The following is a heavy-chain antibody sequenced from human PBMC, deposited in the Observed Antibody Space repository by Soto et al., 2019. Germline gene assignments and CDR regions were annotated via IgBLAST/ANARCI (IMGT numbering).Heavy chain of an antibody. CDR1: GDSVSSVGFH. J-gene: IGHJ4*01. CDR3: SRAPVGLDTISYFDY. Sequence: PSETLSLTCTVSGDSVSSVGFHWAWLRRPPGKGLEWIGYIYNGGSTYYRPSLESRTHMSLDATRNHYSLRLTSVTAADTAVYFCSRAPVGLDTISYFDYWGHGKLVTVSS. V-gene: IGHV4-30-4*01. D-gene: IGHD3-3*01. CDR2: IYNGGST.